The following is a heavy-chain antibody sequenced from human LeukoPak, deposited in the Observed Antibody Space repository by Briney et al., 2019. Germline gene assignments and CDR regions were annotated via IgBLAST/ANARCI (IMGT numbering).Heavy chain of an antibody. V-gene: IGHV3-7*01. D-gene: IGHD2-21*01. CDR2: IKQDGSEK. CDR3: AKDRAYGQFLWGNDY. CDR1: GFTFSSYW. Sequence: GSLRLSCAASGFTFSSYWMSRVRQAPGKGLEWVANIKQDGSEKYYVDSVKGRFTISRDNSKNTLYLQMNSLRAEDTALYYCAKDRAYGQFLWGNDYWGQGTLVSVSS. J-gene: IGHJ4*02.